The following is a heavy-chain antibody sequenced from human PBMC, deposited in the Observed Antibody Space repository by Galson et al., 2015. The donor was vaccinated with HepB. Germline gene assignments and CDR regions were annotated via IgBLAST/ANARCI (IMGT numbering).Heavy chain of an antibody. Sequence: SVKVSCKASDYTFTSYGISWVRQAPGQGLEWMGWISAYNGDTNYAQKIQGRVTMTTDTSTSTAYMELRSLRSDDTALYYCPRVVRAGAPYFDYWGQGTLVTVSS. CDR2: ISAYNGDT. D-gene: IGHD4-23*01. CDR1: DYTFTSYG. V-gene: IGHV1-18*01. J-gene: IGHJ4*02. CDR3: PRVVRAGAPYFDY.